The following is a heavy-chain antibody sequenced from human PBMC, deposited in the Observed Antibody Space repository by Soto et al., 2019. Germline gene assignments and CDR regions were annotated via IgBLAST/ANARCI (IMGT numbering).Heavy chain of an antibody. D-gene: IGHD3-10*01. Sequence: QVQLVQSGAEVKKPGASVKVSCKASGYTFTSYGISWVRQAPGQGLEWMGWISAYNGNTNYAQKLRGRVTMTTDTSTITAYMELRSLRSDDTAVYYCARDLMGRAARDYYYYYMDVWGKGTTVTVSS. CDR3: ARDLMGRAARDYYYYYMDV. CDR1: GYTFTSYG. J-gene: IGHJ6*03. V-gene: IGHV1-18*01. CDR2: ISAYNGNT.